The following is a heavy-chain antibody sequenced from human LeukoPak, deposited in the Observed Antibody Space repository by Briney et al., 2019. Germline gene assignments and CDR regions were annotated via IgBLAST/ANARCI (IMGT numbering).Heavy chain of an antibody. J-gene: IGHJ5*02. Sequence: KPSETLSLTCTVSGGSISSYYWSWIRQPAGKGLEWIGRIYTSGSTNYNPSLKSRVTISVDSSKNQFSLKVNSVTAADTAVYYCARGSSTRRGSFDPWGQGTLVTVSS. CDR3: ARGSSTRRGSFDP. CDR1: GGSISSYY. D-gene: IGHD2-2*01. CDR2: IYTSGST. V-gene: IGHV4-4*07.